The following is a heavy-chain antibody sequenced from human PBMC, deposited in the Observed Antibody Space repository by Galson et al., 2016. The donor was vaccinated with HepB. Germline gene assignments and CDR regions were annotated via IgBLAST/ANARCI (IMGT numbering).Heavy chain of an antibody. V-gene: IGHV3-23*01. CDR2: IDEHGVRT. J-gene: IGHJ4*02. D-gene: IGHD1-26*01. Sequence: SLRLSCAASGFTFSNYGMSWVRQAPGKGLEWVSSIDEHGVRTEYADAVKGRFTVSKDNSRTSLFLQMSSLRHEDTAISYCTKAPADRSWELLPGDSWGQGTQVTVSS. CDR1: GFTFSNYG. CDR3: TKAPADRSWELLPGDS.